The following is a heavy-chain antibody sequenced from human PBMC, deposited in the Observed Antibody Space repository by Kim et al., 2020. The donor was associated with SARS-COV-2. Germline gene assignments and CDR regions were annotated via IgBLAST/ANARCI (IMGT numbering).Heavy chain of an antibody. CDR1: GFTFGDYA. J-gene: IGHJ4*02. D-gene: IGHD1-26*01. Sequence: GGSLRLSCTASGFTFGDYAMSWVRQAPGKGLEWVGFIRSKAYGGTTEYAASVKGRFTISRDDSKSIAYLQMNSLKTEDTAVYYCTRALVGATLRWYYFDYWGQGARVSVPS. CDR2: IRSKAYGGTT. V-gene: IGHV3-49*04. CDR3: TRALVGATLRWYYFDY.